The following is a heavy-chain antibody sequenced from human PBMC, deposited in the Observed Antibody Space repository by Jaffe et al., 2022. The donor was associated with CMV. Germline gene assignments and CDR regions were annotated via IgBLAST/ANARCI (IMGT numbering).Heavy chain of an antibody. CDR3: AKDVNYLGGHVDDVLFSGLEV. Sequence: EVLLSESGGGLVQPGGSLRLSCAASGFTFETYAMTWVRQAPGKGLEWVSTITGTHDFTHYADSVEGRFTISRDTSKNTLYLQMNGLRAEDTAIYFCAKDVNYLGGHVDDVLFSGLEVWGQGTTVTVSS. D-gene: IGHD5-12*01. CDR1: GFTFETYA. CDR2: ITGTHDFT. J-gene: IGHJ6*02. V-gene: IGHV3-23*01.